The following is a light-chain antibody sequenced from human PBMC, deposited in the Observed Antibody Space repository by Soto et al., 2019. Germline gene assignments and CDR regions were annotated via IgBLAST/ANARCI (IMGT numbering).Light chain of an antibody. J-gene: IGKJ5*01. V-gene: IGKV3-20*01. CDR2: GAS. Sequence: EMVLTQSQGTLSLSPAERATLSCRASQSVTSRHLSWYQKKPGQAPRIVMYGASSRAVVIPARFSGSGSGTDFTLTISRLEPEDFAVYYCQQYGSSGATFGQGTRLEIK. CDR1: QSVTSRH. CDR3: QQYGSSGAT.